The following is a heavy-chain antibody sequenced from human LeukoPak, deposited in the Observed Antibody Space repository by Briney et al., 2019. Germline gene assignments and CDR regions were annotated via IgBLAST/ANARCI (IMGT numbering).Heavy chain of an antibody. CDR2: IYYSGST. D-gene: IGHD6-6*01. CDR1: GVSISSYY. V-gene: IGHV4-59*01. CDR3: ASGVTQYSSSSPLGY. Sequence: ASETLSLTCTVSGVSISSYYWSWIRQPPGKGLEWIGYIYYSGSTNYNPSLKSRVTISVDTSKNQFSLKLSSVTAADTAVYYCASGVTQYSSSSPLGYWGQGTLVTVSS. J-gene: IGHJ4*02.